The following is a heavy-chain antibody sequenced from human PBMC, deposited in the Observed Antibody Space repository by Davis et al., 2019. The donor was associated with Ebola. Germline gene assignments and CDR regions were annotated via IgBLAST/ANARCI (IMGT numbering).Heavy chain of an antibody. CDR2: ISYDGSNK. D-gene: IGHD1-14*01. V-gene: IGHV3-30*14. J-gene: IGHJ5*02. CDR3: ARELNPWGWFDP. CDR1: GFTFSSYA. Sequence: PGGSLRLSCAASGFTFSSYAMHWVRQAPGKGLEWVAVISYDGSNKYYADSVKGRFTISRDNSKNTLYLQMNSLRAEDTAVYYCARELNPWGWFDPWGQGTLVTVSS.